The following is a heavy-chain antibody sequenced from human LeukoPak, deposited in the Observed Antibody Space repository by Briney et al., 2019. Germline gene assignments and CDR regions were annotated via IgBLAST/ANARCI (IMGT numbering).Heavy chain of an antibody. CDR1: GFAFSRFW. D-gene: IGHD3-22*01. Sequence: GGSLRLSCAASGFAFSRFWMSWVRQVPGGGLEWVANIKRDGSDTSYVDSVKGRFTISRDNAKNSLYLQLNSLRAEDTAVYYCARDANYYDSRGENYFNYWGQGTLVTVSS. J-gene: IGHJ4*02. CDR3: ARDANYYDSRGENYFNY. V-gene: IGHV3-7*01. CDR2: IKRDGSDT.